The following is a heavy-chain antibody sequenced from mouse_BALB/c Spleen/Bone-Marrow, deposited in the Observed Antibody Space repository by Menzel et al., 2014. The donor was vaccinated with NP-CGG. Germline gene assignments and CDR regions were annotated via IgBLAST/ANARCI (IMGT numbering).Heavy chain of an antibody. Sequence: VMLVESGPGLVQPSQSLSITCTVSGFSLTSYGVHWVRQSPGKGLEWLGVIWSGGSTDYNAAFISRLSISKDNSKSQAFFKMNSLQANDTAIYYCARDRWSSSGTPYAMDYWGQGTSVTVSS. J-gene: IGHJ4*01. V-gene: IGHV2-2*02. CDR3: ARDRWSSSGTPYAMDY. CDR2: IWSGGST. D-gene: IGHD4-1*01. CDR1: GFSLTSYG.